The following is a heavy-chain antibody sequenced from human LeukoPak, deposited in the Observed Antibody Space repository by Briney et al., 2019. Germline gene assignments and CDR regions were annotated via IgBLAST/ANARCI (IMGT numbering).Heavy chain of an antibody. Sequence: GVSLTLSCAASVFTFSTYSMRWVRQAPGKVREWVSCIICIGDNTSYAESVKGRFTFSRENSKQPLYLPMHRLRAEDTALSYCAKDQFPTGFPAFDIWGPGKTVTVSS. D-gene: IGHD1-1*01. CDR3: AKDQFPTGFPAFDI. CDR1: VFTFSTYS. J-gene: IGHJ3*02. CDR2: IICIGDNT. V-gene: IGHV3-23*01.